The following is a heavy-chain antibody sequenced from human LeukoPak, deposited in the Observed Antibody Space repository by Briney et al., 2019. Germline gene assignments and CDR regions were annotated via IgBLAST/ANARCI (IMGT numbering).Heavy chain of an antibody. D-gene: IGHD5-24*01. CDR2: IYYSGST. V-gene: IGHV4-59*01. CDR1: VGSISSYY. J-gene: IGHJ4*02. Sequence: WETLSLTCTVSVGSISSYYWSWIRQPPGKGLEWIGYIYYSGSTNYNPSLKSRVTISVDTSKNQFSLKLSSVTAADTVVYYCARMAKWAQGTLVTVSS. CDR3: ARMAK.